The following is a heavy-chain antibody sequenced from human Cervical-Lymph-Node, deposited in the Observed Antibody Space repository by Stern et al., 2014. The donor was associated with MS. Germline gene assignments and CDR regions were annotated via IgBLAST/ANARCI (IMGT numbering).Heavy chain of an antibody. CDR3: ARGARVDTAGFFDY. Sequence: VQLVESGAEVKKPGASVKVSCKASGYTFTDYYMHWVRQAPGLGLEWMGRINPNSGGTNYAQRFQGWVTLTRDTSINTAYMELSRLRSDDTAVYYCARGARVDTAGFFDYGGQGTLVTVSS. CDR1: GYTFTDYY. D-gene: IGHD5-18*01. V-gene: IGHV1-2*04. J-gene: IGHJ4*02. CDR2: INPNSGGT.